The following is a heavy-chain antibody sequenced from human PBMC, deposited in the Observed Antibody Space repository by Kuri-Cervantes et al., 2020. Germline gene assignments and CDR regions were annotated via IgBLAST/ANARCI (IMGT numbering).Heavy chain of an antibody. CDR1: GYIFASYW. CDR3: ARRRSWGGTDNWFDP. J-gene: IGHJ5*02. V-gene: IGHV5-51*01. Sequence: KVSCKTSGYIFASYWIGWVRQMPGEGLEWMGIIYPGDSGTRYSPSFQGQVTISADKSISTAYLQWSSLKASDTAMYYCARRRSWGGTDNWFDPWGQGTLVTVSS. D-gene: IGHD1-1*01. CDR2: IYPGDSGT.